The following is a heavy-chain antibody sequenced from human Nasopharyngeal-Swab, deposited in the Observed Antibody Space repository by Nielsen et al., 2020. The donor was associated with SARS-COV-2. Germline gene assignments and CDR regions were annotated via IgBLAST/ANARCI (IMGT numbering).Heavy chain of an antibody. CDR3: AKAPFPSRGSARFNFFDY. Sequence: GGSLRLSCAASGFTFDDYAMHWVRQAPGKGLEWVSCISWNSGNIAYADSVKGRFTISRDNAKNSLYLQMNSLRAEDTALYYCAKAPFPSRGSARFNFFDYWGQGTLVTVSS. J-gene: IGHJ4*02. CDR1: GFTFDDYA. V-gene: IGHV3-9*01. D-gene: IGHD1-26*01. CDR2: ISWNSGNI.